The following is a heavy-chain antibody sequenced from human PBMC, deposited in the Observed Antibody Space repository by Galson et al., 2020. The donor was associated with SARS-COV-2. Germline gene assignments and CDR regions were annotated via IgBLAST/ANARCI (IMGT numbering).Heavy chain of an antibody. D-gene: IGHD5-12*01. Sequence: GGSLRLSCAASGFTFDDYGMSWVRQAPGKGLEWVSGINWNGGSTGYADSVKGRFTISRDNAKNSLYLQMNSLRAEDTALYYCARKGSIVATGDFDYWGQGTLVTVSS. CDR1: GFTFDDYG. V-gene: IGHV3-20*04. J-gene: IGHJ4*02. CDR3: ARKGSIVATGDFDY. CDR2: INWNGGST.